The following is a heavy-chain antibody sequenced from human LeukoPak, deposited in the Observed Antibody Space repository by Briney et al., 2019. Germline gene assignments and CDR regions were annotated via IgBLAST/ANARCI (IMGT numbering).Heavy chain of an antibody. CDR3: ARLPPSSGEDV. Sequence: PSETLSLTCAVYDGSFSTYYWSWIRQPPGKGLEWIGYVYYTGSTNYNPSLKSRVTMSVDMSKNQVSLKLSSVTAADTAVYYCARLPPSSGEDVWGRGTTVTVSS. CDR2: VYYTGST. D-gene: IGHD3-22*01. J-gene: IGHJ6*02. V-gene: IGHV4-59*12. CDR1: DGSFSTYY.